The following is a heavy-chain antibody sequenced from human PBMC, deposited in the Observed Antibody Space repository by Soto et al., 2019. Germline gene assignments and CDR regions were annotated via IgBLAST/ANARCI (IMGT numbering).Heavy chain of an antibody. V-gene: IGHV3-74*01. D-gene: IGHD2-15*01. Sequence: GGSLRLSCAASGFTFNNYWMHWVRQAPGKGPVWVSRINRDGTATTYADSVKGRFTISRDNAKNTLYLQMNSLRAEETAVYYCAREAWYDAFDIWGQGTMVTVSS. CDR1: GFTFNNYW. J-gene: IGHJ3*02. CDR2: INRDGTAT. CDR3: AREAWYDAFDI.